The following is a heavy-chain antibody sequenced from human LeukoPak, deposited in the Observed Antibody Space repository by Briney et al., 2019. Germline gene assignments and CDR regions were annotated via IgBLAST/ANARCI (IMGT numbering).Heavy chain of an antibody. J-gene: IGHJ4*02. CDR1: GFTFSSYA. CDR2: ITDNGNTT. V-gene: IGHV3-23*05. Sequence: GGSQRLSCAASGFTFSSYAMNWVRLSAGKGLEWVSAITDNGNTTYYADSVKGRFTISRDNSKNTLYLQMNSLRAEDTAVYYCATLRLSDHFDYWGQGTLVTVSS. D-gene: IGHD2-15*01. CDR3: ATLRLSDHFDY.